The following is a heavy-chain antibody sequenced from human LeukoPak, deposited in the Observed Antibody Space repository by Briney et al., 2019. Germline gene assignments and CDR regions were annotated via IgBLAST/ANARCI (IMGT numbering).Heavy chain of an antibody. Sequence: GGSLRLSCAASGFTFSNAWMSWVRQAPGKGLEWVGRIKSKTDGGTTDYAAPVKGRFTISRDDSKNTLYLQMNSLKTEDTAVYYCTTDSLPYYYDSSGYSDYWGQGTLVTVSS. CDR2: IKSKTDGGTT. CDR3: TTDSLPYYYDSSGYSDY. V-gene: IGHV3-15*01. D-gene: IGHD3-22*01. CDR1: GFTFSNAW. J-gene: IGHJ4*02.